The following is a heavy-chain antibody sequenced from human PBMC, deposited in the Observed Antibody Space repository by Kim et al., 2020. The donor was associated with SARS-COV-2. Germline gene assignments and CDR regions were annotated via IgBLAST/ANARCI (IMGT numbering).Heavy chain of an antibody. CDR2: INHSGNT. CDR3: AREDYDILTGYYTWFDP. D-gene: IGHD3-9*01. CDR1: GGSFSTYY. Sequence: SETLSLTCAVSGGSFSTYYWSWIRQPPGKRLEWIGEINHSGNTNYNPSLKSRVTMSVDTSKNQFFLKLTSVTAADTAVYYCAREDYDILTGYYTWFDPWG. J-gene: IGHJ5*02. V-gene: IGHV4-34*01.